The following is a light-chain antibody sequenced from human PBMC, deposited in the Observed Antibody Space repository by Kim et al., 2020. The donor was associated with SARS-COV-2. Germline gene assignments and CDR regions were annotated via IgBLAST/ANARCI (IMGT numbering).Light chain of an antibody. CDR3: SSYTNSNTFEV. CDR2: DVT. V-gene: IGLV2-14*03. Sequence: SITISCTGTSSDIGGYDYVSWYQQHPGNAPKLMIYDVTKRPSGVSNRFSGSKSGNTASLTISGLQAEDEADYYCSSYTNSNTFEVFGGGTKLTVL. CDR1: SSDIGGYDY. J-gene: IGLJ3*02.